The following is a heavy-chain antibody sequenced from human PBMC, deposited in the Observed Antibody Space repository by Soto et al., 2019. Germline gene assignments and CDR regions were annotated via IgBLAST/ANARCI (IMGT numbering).Heavy chain of an antibody. J-gene: IGHJ4*02. CDR2: ISYDGSNK. CDR1: GFTFSSYG. V-gene: IGHV3-30*18. CDR3: AKPQLRYFDWTGFDY. D-gene: IGHD3-9*01. Sequence: QVQLVESGGGVGQPGRSLRLSCAASGFTFSSYGMHWVRQAPGKGLEWVAVISYDGSNKYYADSVKGRFTISRDNSKNTLYLQMNSLRAEDTAVYYCAKPQLRYFDWTGFDYWGQGTLVTVSS.